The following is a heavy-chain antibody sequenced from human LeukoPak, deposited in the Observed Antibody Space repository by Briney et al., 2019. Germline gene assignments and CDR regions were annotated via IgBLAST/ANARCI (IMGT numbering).Heavy chain of an antibody. CDR1: GGSISNNSYY. Sequence: PSETLSLTCTVSGGSISNNSYYWGWIRQPPGKGLEWIGIIYYSGNTYYNPSLKSRVTISVDTSKNQFSLKLSSVTAADTAVYYCARTLVVSIQHWGQGTLVTVSS. CDR2: IYYSGNT. J-gene: IGHJ1*01. CDR3: ARTLVVSIQH. D-gene: IGHD3-22*01. V-gene: IGHV4-39*01.